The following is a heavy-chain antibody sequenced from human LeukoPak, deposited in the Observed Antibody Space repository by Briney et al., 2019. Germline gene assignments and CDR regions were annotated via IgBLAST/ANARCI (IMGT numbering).Heavy chain of an antibody. CDR2: ISWNSGSI. D-gene: IGHD3-10*01. V-gene: IGHV3-9*01. Sequence: GGSLRLSCAASGFTFDDYALHCVRQAPGKGLEWVSGISWNSGSIGYADSVKGRFTISRDNAKNSLYLQMNSLRAEDTALYYCASHSRGRSPLDPWGQGTLVTVSS. CDR3: ASHSRGRSPLDP. J-gene: IGHJ5*02. CDR1: GFTFDDYA.